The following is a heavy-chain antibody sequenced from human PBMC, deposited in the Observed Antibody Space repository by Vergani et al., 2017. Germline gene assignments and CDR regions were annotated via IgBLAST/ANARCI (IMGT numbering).Heavy chain of an antibody. D-gene: IGHD2-2*01. J-gene: IGHJ6*02. Sequence: QVQLVQSGAEVKKPGASVKVSCKASGYTFTSYYMHWVRQAPGQGLEWMGIINPSGGSTSYAQKFQGRVTMTRDTSTSTVYMELSSLRSEDTAVYYCARDYCSSTSCYFSMDVWGQGTTVTVSS. CDR3: ARDYCSSTSCYFSMDV. V-gene: IGHV1-46*01. CDR1: GYTFTSYY. CDR2: INPSGGST.